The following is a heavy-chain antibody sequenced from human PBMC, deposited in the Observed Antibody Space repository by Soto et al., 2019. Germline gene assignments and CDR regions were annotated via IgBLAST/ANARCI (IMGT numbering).Heavy chain of an antibody. CDR1: GGSISSSSYY. V-gene: IGHV4-39*01. D-gene: IGHD6-19*01. CDR2: IYYSGST. CDR3: ARHDSSGWYDWFDP. Sequence: SETLSLTCTVSGGSISSSSYYWGWIRQPPGKGLEWIGSIYYSGSTYYNPSLKSRVTISVDTSKNQFSLKLSSVTAADTAVYYCARHDSSGWYDWFDPWGQGTLVTVSS. J-gene: IGHJ5*02.